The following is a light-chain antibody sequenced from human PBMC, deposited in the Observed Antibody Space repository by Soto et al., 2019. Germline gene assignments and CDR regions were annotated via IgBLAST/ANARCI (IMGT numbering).Light chain of an antibody. CDR1: QSISSW. CDR2: DAS. CDR3: QQYNSYLT. J-gene: IGKJ1*01. V-gene: IGKV1-5*01. Sequence: DIQMTQSPSTLSGSVGDRVTITCRASQSISSWLAWYQQKPGKAPKLLIYDASSLESGVPPRFSGSGSGTEFTLTISSLQPDDFATYYCQQYNSYLTFGQGTKVDIK.